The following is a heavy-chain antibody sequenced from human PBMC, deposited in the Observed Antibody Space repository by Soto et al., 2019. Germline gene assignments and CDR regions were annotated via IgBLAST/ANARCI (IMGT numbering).Heavy chain of an antibody. CDR3: AKEDIVVVPAALPDYYYYYYMDV. CDR1: GFTFDAYG. V-gene: IGHV3-9*01. J-gene: IGHJ6*03. D-gene: IGHD2-2*01. CDR2: ISWNSGSI. Sequence: PGGSLRLSCAASGFTFDAYGMHWVRQAPGKGLEWVSGISWNSGSIGYADSVKGRFTISRDNAKNSLYLQMNSLRAEDTALYYCAKEDIVVVPAALPDYYYYYYMDVWGKGTTVTVSS.